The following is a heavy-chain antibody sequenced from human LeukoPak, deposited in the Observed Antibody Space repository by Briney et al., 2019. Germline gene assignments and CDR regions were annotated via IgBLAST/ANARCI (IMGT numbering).Heavy chain of an antibody. CDR2: IYSGDNT. CDR3: AKKRVAVAGTHYFDY. D-gene: IGHD6-19*01. J-gene: IGHJ4*02. V-gene: IGHV3-66*01. Sequence: GGSLRLSCVASGFTVSSNYMSWVRQAPGKGLEWVSVIYSGDNTYYVDSVKGRFTISRDSSKNTLYLQMNSLRAEDTAVYYCAKKRVAVAGTHYFDYWGQGTLVTVSS. CDR1: GFTVSSNY.